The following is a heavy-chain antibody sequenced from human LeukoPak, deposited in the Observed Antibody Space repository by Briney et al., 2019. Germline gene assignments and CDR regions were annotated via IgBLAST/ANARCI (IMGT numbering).Heavy chain of an antibody. Sequence: GGSLRLSCAASGFTFSDYYMSWIRQAPGKGLEWVSYISSSGSTIYYADSVKGRFTISRDNAKNSLYLQMNSLRAEDTAVYYCASAQPNQAGGNYGMDVWGQGTTVTVSS. CDR1: GFTFSDYY. J-gene: IGHJ6*02. V-gene: IGHV3-11*01. D-gene: IGHD1-14*01. CDR2: ISSSGSTI. CDR3: ASAQPNQAGGNYGMDV.